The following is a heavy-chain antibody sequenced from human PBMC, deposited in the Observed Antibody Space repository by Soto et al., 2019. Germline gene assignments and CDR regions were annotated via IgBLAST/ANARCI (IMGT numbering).Heavy chain of an antibody. CDR2: IYYTWST. Sequence: QVQLQESGPGLVKPSETLSLTCTVSGGSISSYYWSWIRQPPGKGLEWIGHIYYTWSTDYNPSLRSRVTISLDTSTNQFSRKLSAVTAADPAVYYCASPTAWGKGTLVTVSS. V-gene: IGHV4-59*08. CDR3: ASPTA. J-gene: IGHJ4*02. CDR1: GGSISSYY. D-gene: IGHD4-4*01.